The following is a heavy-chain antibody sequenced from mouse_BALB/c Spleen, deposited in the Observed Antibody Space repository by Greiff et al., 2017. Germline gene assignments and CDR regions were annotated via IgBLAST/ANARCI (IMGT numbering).Heavy chain of an antibody. CDR1: GFTFSSYA. D-gene: IGHD1-1*01. V-gene: IGHV5-6-5*01. J-gene: IGHJ2*01. CDR3: ATYYYGSSAYFDY. CDR2: ISSGGST. Sequence: EVQRVESGGGLVKPGGSLKLSCAASGFTFSSYAMSWVRQTPEKRLEWVASISSGGSTYYPDSVKGRFTISRDNARNILYLQMSSLRSEDTAMYYCATYYYGSSAYFDYWGQGTTLTVSS.